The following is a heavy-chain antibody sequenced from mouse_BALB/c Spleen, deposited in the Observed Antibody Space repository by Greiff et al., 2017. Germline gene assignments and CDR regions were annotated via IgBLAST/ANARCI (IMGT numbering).Heavy chain of an antibody. V-gene: IGHV5-6*01. CDR3: ARQTTGGAMDY. Sequence: EVKLVESGGDLVKPGGSLKLSCAASGFTFSSYGISWVRQTPDKRLEWVATISSGGSYTYYPDSVKGRFTISRDNAKNTLYLQMSSLKSEDTAMYYCARQTTGGAMDYWGQGTSVTVSS. CDR1: GFTFSSYG. D-gene: IGHD1-1*01. CDR2: ISSGGSYT. J-gene: IGHJ4*01.